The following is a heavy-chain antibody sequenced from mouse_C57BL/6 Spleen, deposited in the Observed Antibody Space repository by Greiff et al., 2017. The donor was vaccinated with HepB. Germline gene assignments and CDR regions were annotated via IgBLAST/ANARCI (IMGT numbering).Heavy chain of an antibody. CDR1: GFTFTDYY. V-gene: IGHV7-3*01. J-gene: IGHJ2*01. Sequence: EVKLMESGGGLVQPGGSLSLSCAASGFTFTDYYMSWVRQPPGKALEWLGFIRNKANGYTTEYSASVKGRFTISRDNSQSILYLQMNALRAEDSATYYCARSVQRRFDYWGQGTTLTVSS. CDR2: IRNKANGYTT. CDR3: ARSVQRRFDY.